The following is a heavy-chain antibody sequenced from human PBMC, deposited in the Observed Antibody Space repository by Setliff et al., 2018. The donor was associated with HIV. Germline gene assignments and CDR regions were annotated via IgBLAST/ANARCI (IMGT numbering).Heavy chain of an antibody. J-gene: IGHJ4*02. V-gene: IGHV4-4*08. CDR2: IYPSGST. CDR1: GGSISSYY. D-gene: IGHD3-22*01. CDR3: ARGLSFYDPGGFDY. Sequence: SETLSLTCTVSGGSISSYYWSWIRQPPGKGLEWLGHIYPSGSTYYNPSLKSRVTISVDTSKNQFSLKLSSVTAADTAVYYCARGLSFYDPGGFDYWGQGTLVTVSS.